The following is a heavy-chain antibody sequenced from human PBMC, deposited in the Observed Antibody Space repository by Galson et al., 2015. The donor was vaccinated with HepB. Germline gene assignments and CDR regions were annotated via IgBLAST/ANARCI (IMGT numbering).Heavy chain of an antibody. CDR2: INPNSGGT. CDR3: ARPIFGVAAEFDY. CDR1: GYTFTGYY. J-gene: IGHJ4*02. D-gene: IGHD3-3*02. V-gene: IGHV1-2*02. Sequence: SVKVSCKASGYTFTGYYMHWVRQAPGQGLEWMGWINPNSGGTNYAQKFQGRVTMTRDTSISTAYMELSRLRSDDTAVYYCARPIFGVAAEFDYWGQGTLVTVSS.